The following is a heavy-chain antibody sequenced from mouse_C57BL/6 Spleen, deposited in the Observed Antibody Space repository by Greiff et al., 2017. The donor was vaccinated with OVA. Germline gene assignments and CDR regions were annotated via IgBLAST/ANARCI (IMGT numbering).Heavy chain of an antibody. V-gene: IGHV1-15*01. CDR2: IDPETGGT. J-gene: IGHJ4*01. D-gene: IGHD2-5*01. Sequence: VQLQQSGAELVRPGASVTLSCKASGYTFTDYEMHWVKQTPVHGLEWIGAIDPETGGTAYNQKFKGKAILTADKSSSTAYMELRSLTSEDSAVYYCTRSYYSNYTFFYAMDYWGQGTSVTVSS. CDR3: TRSYYSNYTFFYAMDY. CDR1: GYTFTDYE.